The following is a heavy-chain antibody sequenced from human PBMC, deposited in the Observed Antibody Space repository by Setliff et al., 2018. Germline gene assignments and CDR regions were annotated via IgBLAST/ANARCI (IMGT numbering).Heavy chain of an antibody. J-gene: IGHJ4*02. CDR3: AKGGTHRYFDY. CDR1: GDSMSGAS. CDR2: VFPSGAT. Sequence: SETLSLTCTVSGDSMSGASIWSWIRQPPGKGLEFMGYVFPSGATKYDPSLKSRLTISVDTSKKQFSLKLTSVTAADTAVYFCAKGGTHRYFDYWGLGALVTVSS. V-gene: IGHV4-59*01.